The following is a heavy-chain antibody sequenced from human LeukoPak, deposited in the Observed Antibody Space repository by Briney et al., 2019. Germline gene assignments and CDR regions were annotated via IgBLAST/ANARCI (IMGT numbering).Heavy chain of an antibody. D-gene: IGHD6-19*01. J-gene: IGHJ4*02. CDR3: ARDGDRQSQQWLASPSVY. CDR1: GYTFTSYY. CDR2: INPSGGST. V-gene: IGHV1-46*01. Sequence: ASVKVSCKASGYTFTSYYMHWLRQAPGQGLEWMEIINPSGGSTSYAQKFQGRVTMTRDTSTSTVYLELSSLRSEDTAVYYCARDGDRQSQQWLASPSVYWGQGTLVTVSS.